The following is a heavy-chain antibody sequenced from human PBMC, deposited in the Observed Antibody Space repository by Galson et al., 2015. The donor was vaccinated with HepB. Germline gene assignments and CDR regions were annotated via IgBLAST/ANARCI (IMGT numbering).Heavy chain of an antibody. CDR3: ARGSYNSGLS. CDR2: PYYRSKWYN. CDR1: GDSVSSNNAA. V-gene: IGHV6-1*01. D-gene: IGHD6-19*01. Sequence: CAISGDSVSSNNAAWNWIRQSPSRGLERLGRPYYRSKWYNEYAVSVKSRITINPDTSKNQFSLQLNSVTPEDTAVYYCARGSYNSGLSWGQGTMVTVSS. J-gene: IGHJ3*01.